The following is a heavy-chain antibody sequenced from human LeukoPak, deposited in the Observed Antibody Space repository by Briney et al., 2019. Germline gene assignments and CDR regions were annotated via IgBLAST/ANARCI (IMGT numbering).Heavy chain of an antibody. J-gene: IGHJ4*02. V-gene: IGHV4-39*01. Sequence: PSETLSLTCTVSGGSISSSSSYWGWIRQPPGKGLEWIGSIYYTGSRYFNLSLRGRVSISVDTSRNQFSLRVNSMTAADTALYYCVRSGQVQVFFDSWGQGSLVTVSS. CDR3: VRSGQVQVFFDS. CDR1: GGSISSSSSY. D-gene: IGHD6-25*01. CDR2: IYYTGSR.